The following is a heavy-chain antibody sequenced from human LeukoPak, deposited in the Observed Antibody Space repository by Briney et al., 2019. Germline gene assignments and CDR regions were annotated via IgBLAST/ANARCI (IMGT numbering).Heavy chain of an antibody. CDR3: ARHGYYCDSSVFDY. CDR1: GGSISSSSYY. D-gene: IGHD3-22*01. J-gene: IGHJ4*02. CDR2: IYYSGST. V-gene: IGHV4-39*01. Sequence: SETLSLTCTVSGGSISSSSYYWGWIRQPPGKGLEWIGSIYYSGSTYYNPSLKSRVTISVDTSKNQFSLKLSSVTAADTAVYYCARHGYYCDSSVFDYWGQGTLVTVSS.